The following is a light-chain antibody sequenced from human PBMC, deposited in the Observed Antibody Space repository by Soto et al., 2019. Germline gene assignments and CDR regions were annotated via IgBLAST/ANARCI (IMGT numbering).Light chain of an antibody. CDR3: QQRSNWPRT. Sequence: EIVLTQSPATLSLSPGERATLSCRASQSISSYLAWYQQKPGQAPRLLIYDSSNRAAGIPARFSGSGSWTDFTLTISSLEPEDFAVYYGQQRSNWPRTVGQGTKVEIK. CDR2: DSS. CDR1: QSISSY. J-gene: IGKJ1*01. V-gene: IGKV3-11*01.